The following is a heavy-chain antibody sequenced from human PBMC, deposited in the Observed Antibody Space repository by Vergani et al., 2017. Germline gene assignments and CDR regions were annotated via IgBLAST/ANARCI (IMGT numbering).Heavy chain of an antibody. Sequence: QVQLQQWGAGLLKPSETLSLTCAVYGGSFSGYYWSWIRQPPGKGLEWIGEINHSGRTNYNPSLKSRVTISVDTSKNQFSLKLSSVTAADTAVYYCARGRKVLKRYCFDYWGQGTLVTVAS. CDR2: INHSGRT. CDR3: ARGRKVLKRYCFDY. J-gene: IGHJ4*02. V-gene: IGHV4-34*01. CDR1: GGSFSGYY. D-gene: IGHD3-3*01.